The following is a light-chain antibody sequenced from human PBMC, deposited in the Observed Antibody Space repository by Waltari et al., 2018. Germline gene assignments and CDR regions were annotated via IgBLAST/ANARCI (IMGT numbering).Light chain of an antibody. Sequence: DVVMTQPPDSLAVSLGERATINCKPSQNIFSGPNNKNYFGWYQQKPGQPPKLLIYWASTRESGVPDRFSGSGSGTDFTLTISSLQAEDVAVYYCQQYYSTPPTFGQGTKLEIK. CDR3: QQYYSTPPT. V-gene: IGKV4-1*01. CDR2: WAS. CDR1: QNIFSGPNNKNY. J-gene: IGKJ2*01.